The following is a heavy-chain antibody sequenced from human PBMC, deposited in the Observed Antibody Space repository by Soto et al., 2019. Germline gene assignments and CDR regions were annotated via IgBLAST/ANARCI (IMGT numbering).Heavy chain of an antibody. Sequence: ASVKVSCKASGYTFTGYYMHWVRQAPGQGLEWMGWINPNSGGTNYAQKFQGWVTMTRDTSASTAYMELSSLRSEDTAVYYCARDGYEARMFDYWGQGTLVTVSS. V-gene: IGHV1-2*04. CDR2: INPNSGGT. CDR1: GYTFTGYY. J-gene: IGHJ4*02. CDR3: ARDGYEARMFDY. D-gene: IGHD5-18*01.